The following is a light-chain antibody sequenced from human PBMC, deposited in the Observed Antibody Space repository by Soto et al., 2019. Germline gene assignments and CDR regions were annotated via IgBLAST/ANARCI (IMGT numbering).Light chain of an antibody. CDR3: SSYAGSTNLV. Sequence: QSVVTQPPSASGSLGQSVIISCTGTNSDVGGYNYVSWYQQHPGKAPKLMIFEVNKRPSGVPDRFSGSKSGNTASLTVSGLQAEDEDNYYCSSYAGSTNLVFGGGTKLTVL. CDR2: EVN. J-gene: IGLJ2*01. CDR1: NSDVGGYNY. V-gene: IGLV2-8*01.